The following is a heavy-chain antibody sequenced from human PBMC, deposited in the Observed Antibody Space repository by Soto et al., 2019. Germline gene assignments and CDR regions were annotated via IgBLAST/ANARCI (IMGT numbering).Heavy chain of an antibody. D-gene: IGHD3-3*01. CDR3: AILRFLEWLSIDYYGMDV. CDR2: IDPSDSYT. CDR1: VYSCTSYW. J-gene: IGHJ6*02. V-gene: IGHV5-10-1*01. Sequence: GSVYSCTSYWISWVRQMPGKGLEWIGRIDPSDSYTNYSPSFQGHVTISADKSISTAYLQWSSLKASDTAMYYCAILRFLEWLSIDYYGMDVWGQGTTVTVSS.